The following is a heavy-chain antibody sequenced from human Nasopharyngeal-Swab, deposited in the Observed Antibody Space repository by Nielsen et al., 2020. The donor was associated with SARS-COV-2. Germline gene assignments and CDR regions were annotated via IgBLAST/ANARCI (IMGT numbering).Heavy chain of an antibody. D-gene: IGHD6-13*01. J-gene: IGHJ6*04. CDR1: GFSLSNGRLG. V-gene: IGHV2-26*01. CDR2: IFSNDEQ. CDR3: ARTLLAAGGYYYYGMDV. Sequence: SGPTLVIPSEILTLTCTVSGFSLSNGRLGVSWIRQPPWKALEWLAHIFSNDEQFYRTSLKSRLTISKDTSKSQVVLTMTNMDHVDTATYSCARTLLAAGGYYYYGMDVWGKGTTVTVSS.